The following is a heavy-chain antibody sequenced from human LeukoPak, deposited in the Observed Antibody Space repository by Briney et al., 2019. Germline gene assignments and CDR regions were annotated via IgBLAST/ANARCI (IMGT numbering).Heavy chain of an antibody. J-gene: IGHJ4*02. V-gene: IGHV3-7*01. CDR1: GFTFSSYW. Sequence: GGSLRLSCAASGFTFSSYWMNWVRRAPGKGLEWVANIKQDESEKYYVDSVKGRFTISRDNVKNSLYPQMNNLRAEDTAVYYCARVLDSSTSRYQSLKYWGQGTLVTVSS. CDR2: IKQDESEK. CDR3: ARVLDSSTSRYQSLKY. D-gene: IGHD2-2*01.